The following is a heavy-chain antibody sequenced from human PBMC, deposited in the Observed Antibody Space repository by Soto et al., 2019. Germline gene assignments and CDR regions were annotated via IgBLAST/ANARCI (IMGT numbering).Heavy chain of an antibody. J-gene: IGHJ4*02. Sequence: QVQLQQWGAGLLKPSETLSLTCAVYGGSFSGYYWSWIRQPPGKGLEWIGEINHSGSTNYNPSLKSRVTISVDTSKNQFSLKLSSVTAADTAVYYCASRHNWNYFARGPRTYYFDYWGQGTLVTVSS. CDR2: INHSGST. CDR3: ASRHNWNYFARGPRTYYFDY. CDR1: GGSFSGYY. D-gene: IGHD1-7*01. V-gene: IGHV4-34*01.